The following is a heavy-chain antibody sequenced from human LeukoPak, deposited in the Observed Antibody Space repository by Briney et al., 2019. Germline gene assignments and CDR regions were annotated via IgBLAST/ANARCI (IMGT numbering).Heavy chain of an antibody. CDR1: GYTFTSYD. CDR3: ARDRISSSGLNWFDP. D-gene: IGHD6-13*01. V-gene: IGHV1-8*02. Sequence: ASVKVSCKTSGYTFTSYDINWVRQATGQGLEWMGWMNKNTGKTGYAQKFQGRVTMTRSTSISTAYMELSSLRPEDTAVYYCARDRISSSGLNWFDPWGQGTLVTVSS. J-gene: IGHJ5*02. CDR2: MNKNTGKT.